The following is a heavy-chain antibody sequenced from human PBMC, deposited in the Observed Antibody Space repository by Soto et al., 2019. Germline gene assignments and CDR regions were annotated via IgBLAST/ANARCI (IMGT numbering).Heavy chain of an antibody. D-gene: IGHD3-9*01. V-gene: IGHV3-23*01. CDR1: GFTLITYA. CDR3: AKARHYDCLTAFGRDFDW. Sequence: GGSLRLSCAASGFTLITYAMSWVRQAPGKGLEWVSSISGSGGTAYNVDSVKGRFTISRDNSKNTMYLQMNSLRAEDTAVYYFAKARHYDCLTAFGRDFDWWGQGAPVTVSS. J-gene: IGHJ4*01. CDR2: ISGSGGTA.